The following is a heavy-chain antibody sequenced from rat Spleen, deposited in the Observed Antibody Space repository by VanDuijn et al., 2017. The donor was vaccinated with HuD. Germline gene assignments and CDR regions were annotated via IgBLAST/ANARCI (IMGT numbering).Heavy chain of an antibody. D-gene: IGHD1-12*01. J-gene: IGHJ2*01. CDR3: TRQRGDGSYHGGLDY. V-gene: IGHV5-19*01. CDR2: ISPSGGST. Sequence: EVQLVESGGGLVQPGRSLKLSCAASGFTFSDYAMNWIRQAPTKGLEWVASISPSGGSTHYRDSVKGRFTISRDNAKSTLYLQMNSLRSEDTAIYYCTRQRGDGSYHGGLDYWGQGVMVTVSS. CDR1: GFTFSDYA.